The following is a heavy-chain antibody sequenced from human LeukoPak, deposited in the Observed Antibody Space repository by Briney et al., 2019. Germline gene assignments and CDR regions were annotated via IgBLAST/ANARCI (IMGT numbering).Heavy chain of an antibody. V-gene: IGHV3-30*04. J-gene: IGHJ4*02. CDR3: AADYGDYVSPSD. Sequence: PGWSLTLSRPASGFNFRDSALHWVRQQPGKGMEGAAVTSYDVTNKYYADPVKGRFTISRDNSKNTLYLQMNSLRLEDTGVYYCAADYGDYVSPSDWGQGTLVTVSS. CDR1: GFNFRDSA. D-gene: IGHD4-17*01. CDR2: TSYDVTNK.